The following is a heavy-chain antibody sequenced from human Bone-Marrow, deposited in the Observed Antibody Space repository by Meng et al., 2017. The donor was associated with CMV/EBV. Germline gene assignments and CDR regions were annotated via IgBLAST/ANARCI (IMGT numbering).Heavy chain of an antibody. J-gene: IGHJ2*01. CDR3: AREYYYCSSTSCPYWYFDL. CDR1: GLTFSTYA. Sequence: ESLKISCAVSGLTFSTYAINWVRQAPGKGLEWVANIKQDGSEKYYVDSVKGRFTISRDNAKNSLYLQMNSLRAEDTAVYYCAREYYYCSSTSCPYWYFDLWGRGTLVTVSS. CDR2: IKQDGSEK. V-gene: IGHV3-7*01. D-gene: IGHD2-2*01.